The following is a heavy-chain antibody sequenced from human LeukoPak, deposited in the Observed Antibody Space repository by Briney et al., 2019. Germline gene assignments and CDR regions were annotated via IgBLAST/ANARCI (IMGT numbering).Heavy chain of an antibody. CDR2: IVVGSGNT. CDR3: AADLLYYYDSSGYQHHNDY. D-gene: IGHD3-22*01. V-gene: IGHV1-58*01. CDR1: GFTFTSSA. Sequence: GASVKVSCKASGFTFTSSAVQWVRQARGQRLEWIGWIVVGSGNTNYAQEFQERVTITRDMSTSTAYMKLSRLRSEDTAVYYCAADLLYYYDSSGYQHHNDYWGQGTLVTVS. J-gene: IGHJ4*02.